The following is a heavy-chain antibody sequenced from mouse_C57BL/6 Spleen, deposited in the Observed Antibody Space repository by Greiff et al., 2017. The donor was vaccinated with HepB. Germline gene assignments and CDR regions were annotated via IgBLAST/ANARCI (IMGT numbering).Heavy chain of an antibody. CDR3: ARSHWTVGMDY. V-gene: IGHV1-61*01. D-gene: IGHD1-1*01. CDR1: GYTFTSYW. CDR2: IYPSDSET. J-gene: IGHJ4*01. Sequence: QVQLQQPGAELVRPGSSVKLSCKASGYTFTSYWMDWVKQRPGQGLEWIGNIYPSDSETHYNQKFKDKATLTVDKSSSTAYMQLSSLTSEDSAVYYCARSHWTVGMDYRGQGTSVTVSS.